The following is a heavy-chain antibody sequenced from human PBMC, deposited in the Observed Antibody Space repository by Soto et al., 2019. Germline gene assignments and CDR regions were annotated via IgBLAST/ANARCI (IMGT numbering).Heavy chain of an antibody. V-gene: IGHV1-18*01. D-gene: IGHD6-13*01. CDR1: GYTFTSYG. CDR3: ARDPRSIAAASFDP. CDR2: ISAYNGNT. J-gene: IGHJ5*02. Sequence: ASVKVSCKASGYTFTSYGISWVRQAPGQGLEWMGWISAYNGNTNYAQKFQGRVTMTTDTSTSTAYMELRSLRSDDTAVYYCARDPRSIAAASFDPWGQGTLVTVSS.